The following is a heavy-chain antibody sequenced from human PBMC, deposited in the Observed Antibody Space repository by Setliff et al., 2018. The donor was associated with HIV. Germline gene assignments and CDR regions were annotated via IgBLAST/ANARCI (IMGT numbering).Heavy chain of an antibody. D-gene: IGHD3-3*01. J-gene: IGHJ3*02. CDR3: ARDRKSLGYNFWSGFRPDAAFDI. Sequence: SETLSLTCTVSGGYISSYYWSWIRQPQGKGLEWIGYIYYSGSTNYNPSLKSRVTISVDTSKNQFSLKLSSVTAADTAVYSFARDRKSLGYNFWSGFRPDAAFDIWGQWTMVTVSS. CDR1: GGYISSYY. CDR2: IYYSGST. V-gene: IGHV4-59*01.